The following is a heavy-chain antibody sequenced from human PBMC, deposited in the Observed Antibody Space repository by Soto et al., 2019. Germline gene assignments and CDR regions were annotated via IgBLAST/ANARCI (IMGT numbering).Heavy chain of an antibody. CDR2: IFTTGTT. J-gene: IGHJ4*02. D-gene: IGHD5-18*01. CDR3: GRERYSYGFDY. CDR1: GFAVSGFY. Sequence: GGSLRLSCAASGFAVSGFYMNWIRQAPGKGLEWVSVIFTTGTTYYADSVKGRFTISRDDSKNTLYLQMNSLRAEDTAVYYCGRERYSYGFDYWGQGTVVTVSS. V-gene: IGHV3-53*01.